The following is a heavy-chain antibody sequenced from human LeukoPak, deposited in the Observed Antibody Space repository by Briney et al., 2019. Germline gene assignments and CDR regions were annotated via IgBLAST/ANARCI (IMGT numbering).Heavy chain of an antibody. CDR2: INKDGSDK. CDR1: GFTFSDFW. Sequence: GGSLRLSCAASGFTFSDFWVEWFRQAPGEGLEWVANINKDGSDKYYMDSVTGRFSISRDNAKNSMSLQMNSLRVHDTAVYYCPRNQHWSRDIWGQGILVTVSS. D-gene: IGHD2-8*02. J-gene: IGHJ4*02. CDR3: PRNQHWSRDI. V-gene: IGHV3-7*01.